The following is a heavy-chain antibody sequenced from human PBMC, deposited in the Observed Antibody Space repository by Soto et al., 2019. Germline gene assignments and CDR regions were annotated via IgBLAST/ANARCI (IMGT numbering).Heavy chain of an antibody. CDR2: ISGSGGST. V-gene: IGHV3-23*01. CDR3: AKVSTDQPGMVATFDY. Sequence: GGSLRLSCAASGFTFSSYAMSWVRQAPGKGLEWVSAISGSGGSTYYADSVKGRFTISRDNSKNTLYLQMNSLRAEDTAVYYCAKVSTDQPGMVATFDYWGQGTLVTVSS. D-gene: IGHD5-12*01. J-gene: IGHJ4*02. CDR1: GFTFSSYA.